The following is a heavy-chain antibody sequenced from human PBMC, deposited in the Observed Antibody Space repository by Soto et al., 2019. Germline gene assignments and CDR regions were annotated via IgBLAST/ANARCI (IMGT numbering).Heavy chain of an antibody. CDR1: GFTFRNYW. CDR3: AIPARGDDYSA. V-gene: IGHV3-7*01. J-gene: IGHJ1*01. CDR2: IKQDGSEI. Sequence: EIQLVESGGGLVQPGGSLRLSCAASGFTFRNYWMNWARQAPGKGLEWVANIKQDGSEIYYVDAVKGRFTISRDNAENSLYLQMSSLRAEATAVYYCAIPARGDDYSAWGQGTLVTVSS. D-gene: IGHD4-4*01.